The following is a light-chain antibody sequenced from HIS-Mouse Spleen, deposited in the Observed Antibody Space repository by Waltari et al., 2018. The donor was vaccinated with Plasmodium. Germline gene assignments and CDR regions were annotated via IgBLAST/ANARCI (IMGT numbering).Light chain of an antibody. V-gene: IGKV3-11*01. Sequence: EIVLTQSPATLSLSPGARATLSFRASQRVSSYLAWYQQKPGQAPRLLIYDASNRATGIPARVRGSGCVTDCTLTISSLEPEDFAVYYCQQRSNWPRVLTFGGGTKVEIK. CDR2: DAS. J-gene: IGKJ4*01. CDR1: QRVSSY. CDR3: QQRSNWPRVLT.